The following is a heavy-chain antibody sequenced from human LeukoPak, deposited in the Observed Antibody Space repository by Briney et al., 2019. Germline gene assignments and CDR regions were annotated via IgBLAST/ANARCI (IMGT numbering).Heavy chain of an antibody. J-gene: IGHJ6*04. CDR2: ISSSGSTI. CDR1: GFTFSSYE. V-gene: IGHV3-48*03. Sequence: SGGSLRLSCAASGFTFSSYEMNWVRQAPGKGLEGVSYISSSGSTIYYADSVKGGFTISRDNAKNSLYLQMNSLRAEDTAVYYCAELGITMIGGVWGKGTTVTISS. CDR3: AELGITMIGGV. D-gene: IGHD3-10*02.